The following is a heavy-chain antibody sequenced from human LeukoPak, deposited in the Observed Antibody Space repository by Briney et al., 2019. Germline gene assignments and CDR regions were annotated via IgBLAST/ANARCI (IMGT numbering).Heavy chain of an antibody. J-gene: IGHJ4*02. CDR2: INAGNGNT. CDR3: ARARSSVTATDY. D-gene: IGHD2-21*02. CDR1: GYTFTSYA. Sequence: ASVKVSCKASGYTFTSYAMHWVRQAPGQRPEWMGWINAGNGNTKYSQKFQGRVTITRDTSASTAYMELSSLRSEDTAVYYCARARSSVTATDYWGQGTLVTVSS. V-gene: IGHV1-3*01.